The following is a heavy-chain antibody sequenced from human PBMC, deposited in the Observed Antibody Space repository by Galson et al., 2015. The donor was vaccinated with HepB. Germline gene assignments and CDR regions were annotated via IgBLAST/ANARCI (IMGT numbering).Heavy chain of an antibody. CDR3: ARTYYYDSTGYYSV. V-gene: IGHV6-1*01. CDR2: TYYRSKWYN. D-gene: IGHD3-22*01. Sequence: CAISGDSVSSNSAAWNWVRQSPSRGLEWLGRTYYRSKWYNDYAVSVKSRITINPDTSKNQFSLQLNSVTPEDTAVYYCARTYYYDSTGYYSVWGQGTLVTVSS. J-gene: IGHJ4*02. CDR1: GDSVSSNSAA.